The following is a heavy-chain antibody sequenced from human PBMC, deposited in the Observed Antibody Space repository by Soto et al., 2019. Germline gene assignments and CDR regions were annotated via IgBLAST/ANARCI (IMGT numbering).Heavy chain of an antibody. D-gene: IGHD3-10*01. J-gene: IGHJ4*02. CDR3: AKLGGSQTHFNRFES. CDR2: LSYNGNNK. Sequence: LXCASSVLTFTALGMHFFLHAPGKGLEWVAGLSYNGNNKYYGDSVKGRFKVSRDNSKKILYLEMNSLRKEDSAVYFCAKLGGSQTHFNRFESWGQGT. V-gene: IGHV3-30*18. CDR1: VLTFTALG.